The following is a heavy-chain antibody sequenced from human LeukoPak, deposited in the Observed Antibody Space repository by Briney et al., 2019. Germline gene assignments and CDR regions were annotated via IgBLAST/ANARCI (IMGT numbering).Heavy chain of an antibody. Sequence: SETLSLTCIVSGGSISSGGHYWGWIRQPPGTGLEWTGSIYYSGTTYYNPSLNSRVTIFIDMSKNQFSLKLSSVTATDTAVYYCARLVCGGGSCPAEFDYWGQGTLVTVSS. J-gene: IGHJ4*02. CDR3: ARLVCGGGSCPAEFDY. D-gene: IGHD2-15*01. CDR2: IYYSGTT. CDR1: GGSISSGGHY. V-gene: IGHV4-39*01.